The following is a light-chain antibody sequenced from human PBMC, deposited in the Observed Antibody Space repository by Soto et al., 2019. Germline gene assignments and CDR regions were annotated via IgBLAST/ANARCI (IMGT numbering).Light chain of an antibody. J-gene: IGKJ2*01. CDR3: QQYYSFPYT. Sequence: VLWMTQSPSLLSASTGDRVTISCRISQGISSYLAWYQQKPGKAPELLIFAASTLHSGVPSRFTGSGSGTDLTLTISRLQSEDFATYYWQQYYSFPYTFGQGTKLEIK. V-gene: IGKV1D-8*01. CDR1: QGISSY. CDR2: AAS.